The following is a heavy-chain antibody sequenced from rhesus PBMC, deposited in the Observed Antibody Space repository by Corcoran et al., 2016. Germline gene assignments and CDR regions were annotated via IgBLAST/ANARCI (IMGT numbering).Heavy chain of an antibody. D-gene: IGHD5-30*01. CDR3: ATEGGYSGYSSRFDY. V-gene: IGHV4-147*01. Sequence: QVQLQESGPGLVKPSETLSLPCAVSGYSISSNYWSWIRQSPGKGLEWIGCIYGSSGSTYYNPSLKRRGTISRDTSKNQLSLRLSSGTAADTAVYYCATEGGYSGYSSRFDYWGQGVLVTVSS. CDR1: GYSISSNY. J-gene: IGHJ4*01. CDR2: IYGSSGST.